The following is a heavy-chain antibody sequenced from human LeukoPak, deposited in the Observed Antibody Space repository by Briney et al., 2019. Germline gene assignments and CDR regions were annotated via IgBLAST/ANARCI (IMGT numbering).Heavy chain of an antibody. CDR2: IYSGGST. D-gene: IGHD6-25*01. J-gene: IGHJ4*02. CDR1: GFTFSNYA. V-gene: IGHV3-66*02. Sequence: PGGSLRLSCAASGFTFSNYAMIWVRQAPGKRLEWVSVIYSGGSTYYADSVKGRFTISRDNSKNTLYLQMNSLRAEDTAVYYCARIRQREFDYWGQGTLVTVSS. CDR3: ARIRQREFDY.